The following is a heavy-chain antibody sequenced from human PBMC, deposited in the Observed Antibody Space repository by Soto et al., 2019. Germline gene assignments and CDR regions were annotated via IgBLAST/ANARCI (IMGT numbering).Heavy chain of an antibody. J-gene: IGHJ3*02. CDR1: GFTFDDYP. CDR3: TRGVRVVGDAFDI. D-gene: IGHD3-10*01. Sequence: EVQLVESGGGLVQPGRSLRLSCATSGFTFDDYPMSWFRQAPGKGLEWVSYIRNKAYGETTEYAASVRGRFTISRDDSKSMAYLQMNSLKTEDTAVYYCTRGVRVVGDAFDIWGQGTMVTVSS. V-gene: IGHV3-49*03. CDR2: IRNKAYGETT.